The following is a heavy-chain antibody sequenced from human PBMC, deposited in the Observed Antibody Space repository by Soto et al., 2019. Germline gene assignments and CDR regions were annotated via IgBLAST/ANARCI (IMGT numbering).Heavy chain of an antibody. V-gene: IGHV4-31*03. Sequence: SETLSLTCTVSGGSISSGGYYWSWIRQHPGKGLEWIGYIYYSGSTYYNPSLKSRVTISVDTSKNQFSLKLSSVTAADTAVYYCAREYDSSGYCDDWGQGTLVTVSS. CDR1: GGSISSGGYY. D-gene: IGHD3-22*01. J-gene: IGHJ4*02. CDR3: AREYDSSGYCDD. CDR2: IYYSGST.